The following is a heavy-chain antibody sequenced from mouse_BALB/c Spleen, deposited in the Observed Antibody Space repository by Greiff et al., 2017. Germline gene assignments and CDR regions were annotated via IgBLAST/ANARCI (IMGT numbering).Heavy chain of an antibody. CDR1: GYTFTSDW. J-gene: IGHJ3*01. D-gene: IGHD1-1*01. V-gene: IGHV1-7*01. CDR3: ARGDYSSWFAY. Sequence: QVQLQQSGAELAKPAASVKMSCKASGYTFTSDWMHWVKQRPGQGLEWIGYINPSTGYTEYNQKFKDKATLTADKSSSTAYMQLSSPTSEDSAVYYCARGDYSSWFAYWGQGTLVTVSA. CDR2: INPSTGYT.